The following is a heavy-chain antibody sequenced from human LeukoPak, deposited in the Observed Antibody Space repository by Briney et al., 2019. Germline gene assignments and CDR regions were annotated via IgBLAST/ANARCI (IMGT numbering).Heavy chain of an antibody. Sequence: GGSLRLSCTASGFTFGDYAMSWFRQAPGKGLEGVGFIRSKAYGGTTEYAASVKGRFTISRDDSKSIAYLQMNSLKTEDTAVYYCTRVYSSSWYTFDYWGQGTLVTVSS. V-gene: IGHV3-49*03. D-gene: IGHD6-13*01. CDR2: IRSKAYGGTT. CDR3: TRVYSSSWYTFDY. J-gene: IGHJ4*02. CDR1: GFTFGDYA.